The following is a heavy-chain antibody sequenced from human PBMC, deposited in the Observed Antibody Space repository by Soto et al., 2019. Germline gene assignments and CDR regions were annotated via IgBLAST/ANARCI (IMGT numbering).Heavy chain of an antibody. D-gene: IGHD5-12*01. CDR1: GGTFSSYA. V-gene: IGHV1-69*12. CDR3: ARDNDRLQLGGNYYYIMDV. J-gene: IGHJ6*02. Sequence: QVQLVQSGAEVKKPGSSVKVSCKASGGTFSSYAISWVRQAPGQGLEWMGGIMPIFRTPDYAQKFQGRVIITADGSTSTAYRELSSLRSDDTGVYYCARDNDRLQLGGNYYYIMDVWGQGTTVTVSS. CDR2: IMPIFRTP.